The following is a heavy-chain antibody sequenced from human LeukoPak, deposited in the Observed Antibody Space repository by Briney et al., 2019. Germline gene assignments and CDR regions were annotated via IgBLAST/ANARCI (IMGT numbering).Heavy chain of an antibody. CDR3: ATDLPDYDILTGYYKVPDAFDI. V-gene: IGHV4-4*02. D-gene: IGHD3-9*01. J-gene: IGHJ3*02. CDR2: IYHSGST. CDR1: GGSISSSHW. Sequence: SETLSLTCAVSGGSISSSHWWSWVRQPPGKGLEWIGEIYHSGSTNYNPSLKSRVTISVDKSKNQLSLKLSSVTAADTAVYYCATDLPDYDILTGYYKVPDAFDIWGQGTMVTVSS.